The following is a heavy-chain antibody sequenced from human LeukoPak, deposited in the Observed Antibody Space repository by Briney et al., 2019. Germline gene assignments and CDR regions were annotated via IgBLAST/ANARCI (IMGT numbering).Heavy chain of an antibody. CDR1: GGSISSGSYY. Sequence: PSETLSLTCTVSGGSISSGSYYWRWIRQPAGKGLEWIGRIYTSGSTNYNPSLKSRVTISVDTSKNQFSLKLSSVTAADTAVYYCARGTVGATHFDYWGQGTLVTVSS. J-gene: IGHJ4*02. CDR2: IYTSGST. V-gene: IGHV4-61*02. CDR3: ARGTVGATHFDY. D-gene: IGHD1-26*01.